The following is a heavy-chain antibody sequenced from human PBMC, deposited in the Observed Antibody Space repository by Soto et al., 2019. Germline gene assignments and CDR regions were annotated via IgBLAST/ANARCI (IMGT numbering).Heavy chain of an antibody. J-gene: IGHJ4*02. CDR3: TIAHDYGDDPTGEY. V-gene: IGHV3-49*03. D-gene: IGHD4-17*01. CDR2: IRSKAYGGTT. Sequence: GGSLRLSCTASGFTFGDYAMSWFRQAPGKGLEWVGFIRSKAYGGTTEYAASVKGRFTISRDDSKSIAYLQMNSLKTEDTAVYYCTIAHDYGDDPTGEYWGQGTLVTVSS. CDR1: GFTFGDYA.